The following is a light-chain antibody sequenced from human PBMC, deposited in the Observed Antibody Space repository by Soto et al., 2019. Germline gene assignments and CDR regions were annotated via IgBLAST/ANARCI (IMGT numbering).Light chain of an antibody. V-gene: IGKV1-17*02. CDR3: LQHNSFPRT. Sequence: DIQMTQSPSSLSASVGDRVTITCRASQGIRIDLGWFQQRPGKAPKRLIYGASSLQSGVPPRFSGSGYGTEFTLTISNLQPEDFETYYCLQHNSFPRTFGQGTKVDIK. CDR2: GAS. J-gene: IGKJ1*01. CDR1: QGIRID.